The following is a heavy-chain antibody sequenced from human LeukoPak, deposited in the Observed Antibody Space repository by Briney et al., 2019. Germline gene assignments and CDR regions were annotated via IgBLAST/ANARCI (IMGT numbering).Heavy chain of an antibody. Sequence: PSETLSLTCAVYGGSFSGYYWSWIRQPPGKGLEWIGEINHSGSTNYNPSLKSRVTISVDTSKNQFSLKLSSVTAADTAVYYCARSDSSGYYFGYWGQGTLVTVSS. CDR1: GGSFSGYY. D-gene: IGHD3-22*01. CDR3: ARSDSSGYYFGY. J-gene: IGHJ4*02. V-gene: IGHV4-34*01. CDR2: INHSGST.